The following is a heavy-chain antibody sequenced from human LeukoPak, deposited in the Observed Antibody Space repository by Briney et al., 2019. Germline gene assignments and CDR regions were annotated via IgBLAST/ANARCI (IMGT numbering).Heavy chain of an antibody. CDR3: ARGRRDGYNPLDY. CDR2: INPNSGGT. CDR1: GYTFTGYY. J-gene: IGHJ4*02. V-gene: IGHV1-2*02. Sequence: GASVKVSCKASGYTFTGYYMHWVRQAPGQGLEWMGWINPNSGGTNYAQKFQGRVTMTTDTSTSTAYMELRSLRSDDTAVHYCARGRRDGYNPLDYWGQGTLVTVSS. D-gene: IGHD5-24*01.